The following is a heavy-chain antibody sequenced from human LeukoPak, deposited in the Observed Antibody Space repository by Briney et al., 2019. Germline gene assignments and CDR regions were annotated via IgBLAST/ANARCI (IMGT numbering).Heavy chain of an antibody. CDR1: GFTFSGAA. J-gene: IGHJ5*02. CDR2: IRTKPNNYAT. CDR3: ISPNGAGNWFDP. V-gene: IGHV3-73*01. D-gene: IGHD2-8*01. Sequence: GGSLKLSCVASGFTFSGAAMHWVRQASGKGLEWVGRIRTKPNNYATTYAASVAGRFTISRDDSKNMTYLQMNSLRVDDTAKYYCISPNGAGNWFDPWGQGTLVTVSS.